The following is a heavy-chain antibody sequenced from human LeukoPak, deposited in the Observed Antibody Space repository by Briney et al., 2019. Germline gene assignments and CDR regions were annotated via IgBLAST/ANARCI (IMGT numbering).Heavy chain of an antibody. D-gene: IGHD4-17*01. CDR1: GGSISSYY. CDR2: IYYSGST. J-gene: IGHJ4*02. CDR3: ATGDYSRYYFDY. Sequence: SETLSLTCTVSGGSISSYYWSWIRQPPGKGLEWIGYIYYSGSTNYNPSLKSRVTISVDTSKNQFSLKLSSVTAADTAVYCCATGDYSRYYFDYWGQGTLVTVSS. V-gene: IGHV4-59*08.